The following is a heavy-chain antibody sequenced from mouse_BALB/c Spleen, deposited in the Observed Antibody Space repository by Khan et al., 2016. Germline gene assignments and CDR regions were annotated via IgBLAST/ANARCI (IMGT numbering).Heavy chain of an antibody. CDR2: INTYTGEP. J-gene: IGHJ3*01. CDR1: GYTFTNYG. CDR3: GRGGNQGWFAY. D-gene: IGHD2-1*01. Sequence: QIQLVQSGPELKKPGETVKISCKASGYTFTNYGMNWVKQAPGKGLKWMGWINTYTGEPTYADDFKGRFAFSLETSASTAYLQLNNLKNEDTATYVCGRGGNQGWFAYWGQGTLVTVSA. V-gene: IGHV9-3-1*01.